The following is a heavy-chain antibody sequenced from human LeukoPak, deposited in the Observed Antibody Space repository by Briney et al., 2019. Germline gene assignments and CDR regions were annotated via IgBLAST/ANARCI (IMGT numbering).Heavy chain of an antibody. V-gene: IGHV4-34*01. CDR1: GGSFSGYY. CDR2: INHSGST. Sequence: SETLSLTCAVYGGSFSGYYWSWIRQPPGKGLEWIGEINHSGSTNYNPSLKSRVTISVDTPKNQFSLKLSSVTAADTAVYYCARGGGRYSYGPRFDPSGQGTLVTVSS. J-gene: IGHJ5*02. D-gene: IGHD5-18*01. CDR3: ARGGGRYSYGPRFDP.